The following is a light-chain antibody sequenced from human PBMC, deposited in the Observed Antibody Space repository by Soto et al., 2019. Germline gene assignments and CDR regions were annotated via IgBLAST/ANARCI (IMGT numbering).Light chain of an antibody. CDR2: GAS. Sequence: EIVMTQSPATLSVSPGERASLSCTASQSVSSNLAWYQQQPGQAPRLLIYGASTRATAIPARFSGSGPGTDFTRTISSLQSEDFAFSYCQQYTNWPYTFGQGTKLDIK. CDR1: QSVSSN. J-gene: IGKJ2*01. CDR3: QQYTNWPYT. V-gene: IGKV3-15*01.